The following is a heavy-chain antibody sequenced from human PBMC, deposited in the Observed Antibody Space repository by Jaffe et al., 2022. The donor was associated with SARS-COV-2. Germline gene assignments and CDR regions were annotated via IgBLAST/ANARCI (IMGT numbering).Heavy chain of an antibody. D-gene: IGHD3-22*01. CDR3: ARGGGYYYDSSGYYPRWFDP. Sequence: QVQLVQSGAEVKKPGSSVKVSCKASGGTFSSYAISWVRQAPGQGLEWMGGIIPIFGTANYAQKFQGRVTITADESTSTAYMELSSLRSEDTAVYYCARGGGYYYDSSGYYPRWFDPWGQGTLVTVSS. V-gene: IGHV1-69*01. CDR2: IIPIFGTA. J-gene: IGHJ5*02. CDR1: GGTFSSYA.